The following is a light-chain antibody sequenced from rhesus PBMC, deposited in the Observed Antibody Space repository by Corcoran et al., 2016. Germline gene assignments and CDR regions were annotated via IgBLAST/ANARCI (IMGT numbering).Light chain of an antibody. Sequence: DIQMTQSPSSLSASVGDRVTISCRASQAISNWLAWYQQKPGKAPKLLIYRAYNLDAGVPSRFTGSGAGTDFTLTISSLQPEDIASYYCQQHDTFPYSFGQGTKLEIK. CDR3: QQHDTFPYS. CDR2: RAY. V-gene: IGKV1-69*01. J-gene: IGKJ2*01. CDR1: QAISNW.